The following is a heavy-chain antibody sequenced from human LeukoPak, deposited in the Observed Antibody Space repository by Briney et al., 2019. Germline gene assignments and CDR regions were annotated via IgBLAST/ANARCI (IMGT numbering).Heavy chain of an antibody. CDR1: GFTFSNYN. J-gene: IGHJ4*02. Sequence: WGSLRLSCAASGFTFSNYNMNWVGQAPGKGLEWISYISSSSSTIYYADSVKGRFTISRDNAKKSLYLQMNSLRAEDTAIYYCARRSHFDYWGQGTLVTVSS. CDR3: ARRSHFDY. CDR2: ISSSSSTI. V-gene: IGHV3-48*01.